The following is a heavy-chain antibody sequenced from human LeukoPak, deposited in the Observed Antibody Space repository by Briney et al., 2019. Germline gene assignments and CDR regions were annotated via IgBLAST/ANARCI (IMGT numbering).Heavy chain of an antibody. Sequence: PGGSLRLSCAASGFTFTTYAMSWVRQAPEKGLEWVSGISVSGGTTFYADSVKGRFTISRDNSKNTLYLQMNSLRAEDTAVYYCAKEYNSGDWGQGTLVTVSS. J-gene: IGHJ4*02. D-gene: IGHD1-1*01. CDR3: AKEYNSGD. CDR1: GFTFTTYA. CDR2: ISVSGGTT. V-gene: IGHV3-23*01.